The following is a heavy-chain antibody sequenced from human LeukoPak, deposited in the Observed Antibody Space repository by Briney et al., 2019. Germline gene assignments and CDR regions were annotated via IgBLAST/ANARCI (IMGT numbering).Heavy chain of an antibody. J-gene: IGHJ6*02. V-gene: IGHV3-9*01. CDR1: GFTFDDYA. CDR3: AKGYGSGISYGMDV. D-gene: IGHD3-10*01. CDR2: ISWNSGSI. Sequence: GGSLRLSCAASGFTFDDYAMHWVRQAPGKGLEWVSGISWNSGSIGYADSVKGRFTISRDNAKNSLYLQMNSPRAEDTALYYCAKGYGSGISYGMDVWGQGTTVTVSS.